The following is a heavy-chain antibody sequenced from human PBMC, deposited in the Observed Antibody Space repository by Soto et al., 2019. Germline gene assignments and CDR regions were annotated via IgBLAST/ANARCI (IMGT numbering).Heavy chain of an antibody. V-gene: IGHV4-39*01. CDR3: ARGFSSGWYSGYYYYYYGMDV. D-gene: IGHD6-19*01. CDR1: GGSISSSSYY. Sequence: PSETLSLTCTVSGGSISSSSYYWGWIRQPPGKGLEWIGSIYYSGSTYYNPSLKSRVTISVDTSKNQFSLKLSSVTAADTAVYYCARGFSSGWYSGYYYYYYGMDVWGQGTTVTVSS. J-gene: IGHJ6*02. CDR2: IYYSGST.